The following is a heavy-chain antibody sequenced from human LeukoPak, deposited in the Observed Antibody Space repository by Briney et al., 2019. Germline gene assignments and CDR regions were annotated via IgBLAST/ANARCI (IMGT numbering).Heavy chain of an antibody. D-gene: IGHD6-19*01. CDR2: VSGSGGGT. CDR1: GFTFSSYA. J-gene: IGHJ4*02. V-gene: IGHV3-23*01. Sequence: PGGSLRLSCAASGFTFSSYAMSWVRQAPGKGLEWVSAVSGSGGGTSYADSVKGRFTISREDSENTLYLQRSSLRAEDTAVYNCAKGSWTEMQHISGWYLDYWGEGDLVTVSS. CDR3: AKGSWTEMQHISGWYLDY.